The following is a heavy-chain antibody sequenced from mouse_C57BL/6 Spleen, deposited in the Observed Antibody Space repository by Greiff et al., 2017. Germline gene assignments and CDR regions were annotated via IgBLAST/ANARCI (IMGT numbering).Heavy chain of an antibody. V-gene: IGHV1-9*01. CDR1: GYTFTGYW. Sequence: QVQLKESGAELMKPGASVKLSCKATGYTFTGYWIEWVKQRPGHGLEWIGEILPGSGSTTYNEKFKGKATFTADTSSNTAYMQLSSLTTEDSAIYYCARSGTGEYFDVWGTGTTVTVSS. CDR2: ILPGSGST. J-gene: IGHJ1*03. CDR3: ARSGTGEYFDV. D-gene: IGHD4-1*01.